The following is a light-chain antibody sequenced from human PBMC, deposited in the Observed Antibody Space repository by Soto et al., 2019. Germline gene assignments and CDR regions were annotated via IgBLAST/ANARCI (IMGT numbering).Light chain of an antibody. V-gene: IGKV3-20*01. J-gene: IGKJ1*01. CDR3: QQYGDLPPT. Sequence: EIELTQSPDTLSLSPGERATLSCRASQSVTYDQLAWYRQTPGQAPRLLIYGASSRAAGIPDRFSGSGSGTDFTLTISRLEPEDFVVYHCQQYGDLPPTFGQGTKVDI. CDR1: QSVTYDQ. CDR2: GAS.